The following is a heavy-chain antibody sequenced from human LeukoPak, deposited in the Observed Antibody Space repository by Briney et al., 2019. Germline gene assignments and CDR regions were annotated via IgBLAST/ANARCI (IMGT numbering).Heavy chain of an antibody. CDR3: ARLFSNYEPDY. CDR2: IYYSGST. V-gene: IGHV4-39*07. CDR1: GGSISSSSYY. J-gene: IGHJ4*02. Sequence: PSETLSLTCTVSGGSISSSSYYWGWIRQPPGKGLEWIGSIYYSGSTYYNPSLKSRVTISVDTSKNQFSLKLSSVAAADTAVYYCARLFSNYEPDYWGQRTLVTISS. D-gene: IGHD4-11*01.